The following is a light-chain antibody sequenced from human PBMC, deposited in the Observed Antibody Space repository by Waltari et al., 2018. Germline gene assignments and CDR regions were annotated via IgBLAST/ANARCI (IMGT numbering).Light chain of an antibody. CDR1: QNININ. CDR3: QHGGA. CDR2: RAS. V-gene: IGKV1-5*03. Sequence: DIQMTPSPSTLPSSVGDRVTMTCRASQNININVARYQEKPGNTPNVLIFRASELLSGVPSRFSGSGSGTYFTLPFTSLQPDDFATYYCQHGGAFGQGTKVEIE. J-gene: IGKJ1*01.